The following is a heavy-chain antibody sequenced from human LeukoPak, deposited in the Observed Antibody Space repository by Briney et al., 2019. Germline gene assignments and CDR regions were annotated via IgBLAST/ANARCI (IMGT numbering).Heavy chain of an antibody. CDR3: ARDPYDYVWGSYRYPFDY. D-gene: IGHD3-16*02. Sequence: PSETLSLTCTFSGDSLSNYYWSWIRQSPGKGLEWLGYVYYSGNTNYNPSLNSRVTISVDTSKNQFSLKLSSVTAADTAVYYCARDPYDYVWGSYRYPFDYWGQGTLVTVSS. CDR2: VYYSGNT. J-gene: IGHJ4*02. V-gene: IGHV4-59*12. CDR1: GDSLSNYY.